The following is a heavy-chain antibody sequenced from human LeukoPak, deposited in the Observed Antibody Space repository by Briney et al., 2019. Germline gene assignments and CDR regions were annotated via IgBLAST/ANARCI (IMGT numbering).Heavy chain of an antibody. CDR1: GGSISSSSYY. CDR2: IYYSGST. V-gene: IGHV4-39*07. CDR3: ARALGSY. J-gene: IGHJ4*02. Sequence: PSETLSLTCTVSGGSISSSSYYWGWIRQPPGKGLEWIGSIYYSGSTYYNPSLKSRVTLSVDTSKNQFSLKLSSVTAADTAVYYCARALGSYWGQGTLVTVSS. D-gene: IGHD2-15*01.